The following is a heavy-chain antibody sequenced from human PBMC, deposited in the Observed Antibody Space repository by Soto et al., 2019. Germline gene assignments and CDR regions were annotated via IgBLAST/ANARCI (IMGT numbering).Heavy chain of an antibody. CDR2: ISYDGSNK. D-gene: IGHD3-3*01. CDR1: GFTFSSYA. Sequence: QVQLVESGGGVVQPGRSLRLSCAASGFTFSSYAMHWVRQAPGKGLEWVAVISYDGSNKYYADSVKGRFTISRDNSKNTLYLQMNSLRAEDTAVYYCARGDYAFDIWGQGTMVTVSS. V-gene: IGHV3-30-3*01. J-gene: IGHJ3*02. CDR3: ARGDYAFDI.